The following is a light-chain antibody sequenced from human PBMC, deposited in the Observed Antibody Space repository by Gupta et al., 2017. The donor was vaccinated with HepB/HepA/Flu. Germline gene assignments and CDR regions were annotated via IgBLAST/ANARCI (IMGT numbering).Light chain of an antibody. CDR2: YDD. V-gene: IGLV1-36*01. J-gene: IGLJ2*01. CDR3: AAGDDNRNGVV. CDR1: NSNVGNNA. Sequence: QSVLTQPPSVSEAPRQRVTISCSGSNSNVGNNAVHWYQQLPGKAPKLLIYYDDLMASGVPDRFSGSKSGTSASLAISGLQAEDEADYYCAAGDDNRNGVVFGGGTKLTVL.